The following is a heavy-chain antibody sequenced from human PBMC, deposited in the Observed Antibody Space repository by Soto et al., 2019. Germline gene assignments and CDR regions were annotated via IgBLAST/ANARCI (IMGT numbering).Heavy chain of an antibody. CDR1: GGSIYTYA. J-gene: IGHJ4*02. CDR2: IYSSGSA. CDR3: ATIVGANDY. V-gene: IGHV4-4*07. D-gene: IGHD1-26*01. Sequence: SETLSLTCTVSGGSIYTYAWTWLRQPAGKGLEWIGHIYSSGSANYNPSLKSRVSMSVDASKNQFSLKLNSVTAADTAVYYCATIVGANDYWGQGALVTVSS.